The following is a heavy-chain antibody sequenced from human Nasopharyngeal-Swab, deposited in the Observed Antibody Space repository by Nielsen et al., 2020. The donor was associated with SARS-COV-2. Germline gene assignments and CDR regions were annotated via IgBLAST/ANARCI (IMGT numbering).Heavy chain of an antibody. CDR3: ATAGSWYFDY. J-gene: IGHJ4*02. Sequence: GGSLRLSCAASGFTFSNYWMNWVRQAPRKGLEWVAKIKQDGSEKYYVDSVKGRFTISRDNAKNSLYLQMDSLRAEDTAVYYCATAGSWYFDYWGQGTLVTVSS. CDR2: IKQDGSEK. D-gene: IGHD2-15*01. CDR1: GFTFSNYW. V-gene: IGHV3-7*03.